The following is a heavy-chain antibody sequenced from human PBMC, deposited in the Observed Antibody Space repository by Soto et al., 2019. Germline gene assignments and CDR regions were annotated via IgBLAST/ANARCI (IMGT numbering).Heavy chain of an antibody. D-gene: IGHD4-17*01. V-gene: IGHV1-18*01. CDR2: ISAYSGST. CDR1: GYTFTSYG. Sequence: ASVKVSCKASGYTFTSYGISWVRQAPGQGLEWMGWISAYSGSTNYNPSLKSRVTISVDTSKNQFSLKLSSVTAADTAVYYCASYGDYSFDYWGQGTLVTVSS. CDR3: ASYGDYSFDY. J-gene: IGHJ4*02.